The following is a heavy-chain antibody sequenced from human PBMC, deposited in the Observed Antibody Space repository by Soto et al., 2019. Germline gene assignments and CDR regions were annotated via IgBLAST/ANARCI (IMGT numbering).Heavy chain of an antibody. Sequence: GGSLRLSCAASGFTFSSYAMSWVRQAPGKGLEWVSAISGSGGSTYYADSVKGRFTISRDNSKNTLYLQMNSLRAEDTAVYYCAKDGDILTGYYTYYWGQGTLVTVSS. D-gene: IGHD3-9*01. CDR3: AKDGDILTGYYTYY. CDR1: GFTFSSYA. CDR2: ISGSGGST. V-gene: IGHV3-23*01. J-gene: IGHJ4*02.